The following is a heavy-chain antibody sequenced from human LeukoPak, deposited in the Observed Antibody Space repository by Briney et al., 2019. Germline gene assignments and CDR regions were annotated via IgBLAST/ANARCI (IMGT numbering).Heavy chain of an antibody. CDR2: INHSGST. D-gene: IGHD3-10*01. V-gene: IGHV4-34*01. Sequence: SETLSLTCAVYGGSFSGYYWSWIRQPPGKGLEWIGEINHSGSTNYNPSLKSRVTISVDTSKNQFSLKLSSVTAADTAVYYCARDWYYGSGSTSPEIDYWGQGTLVTVSS. CDR3: ARDWYYGSGSTSPEIDY. CDR1: GGSFSGYY. J-gene: IGHJ4*02.